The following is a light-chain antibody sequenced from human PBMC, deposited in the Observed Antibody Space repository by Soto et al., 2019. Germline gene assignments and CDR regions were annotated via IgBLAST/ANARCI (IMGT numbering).Light chain of an antibody. J-gene: IGKJ4*01. CDR1: QAISVF. CDR2: DAS. CDR3: QHRSNWPLT. V-gene: IGKV3-11*01. Sequence: DIVLTQSPVTLSLSPGERATLSCRASQAISVFLAWYQHRPGQAPRLLIYDASNRATGTPARFSGSGSGTDVTLTISSLEPEDVAVYYCQHRSNWPLTFGGGTKVEIK.